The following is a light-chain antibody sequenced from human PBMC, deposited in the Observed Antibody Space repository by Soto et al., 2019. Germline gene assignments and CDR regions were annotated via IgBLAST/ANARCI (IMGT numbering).Light chain of an antibody. CDR3: SSSTCRSTSMV. J-gene: IGLJ2*01. V-gene: IGLV2-14*01. CDR2: DVS. Sequence: QSALTQPASVSGSPGQSITISCTGTSSDVGTYNYVSWYQQHPGKAPKLMLYDVSKRPSGVADRFSGSKSGNTASLTISGLQAEDEADDYCSSSTCRSTSMVFGGGTKLTVL. CDR1: SSDVGTYNY.